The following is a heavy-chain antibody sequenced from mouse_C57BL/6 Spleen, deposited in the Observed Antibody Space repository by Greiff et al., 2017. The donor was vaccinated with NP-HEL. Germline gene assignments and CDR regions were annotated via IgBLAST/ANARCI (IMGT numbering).Heavy chain of an antibody. J-gene: IGHJ4*01. V-gene: IGHV1-69*01. CDR2: IDPSDSYT. D-gene: IGHD2-12*01. CDR1: GYTFTSYW. CDR3: ASYYRYAMDY. Sequence: QVQLQQPGAELVMPGASVKLSCKASGYTFTSYWMHWVKQRPGQGLEWIGEIDPSDSYTNYNQKFKGKSTLTVDKSSSTAYMQLSSLTSEDSAVYYCASYYRYAMDYWGQGTSVTVSS.